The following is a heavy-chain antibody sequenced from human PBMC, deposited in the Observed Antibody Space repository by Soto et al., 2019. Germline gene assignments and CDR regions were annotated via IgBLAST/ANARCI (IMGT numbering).Heavy chain of an antibody. Sequence: XXTLSLPCTVSGGSISSSDFDWGFLRQPPGKGLDFIGSMYYSGTTYYNPSLKNRITISVDTSKNQFSLKLISVTAADTAVYYCAVVDSTGNWFDPWGQGALVTVSS. D-gene: IGHD3-22*01. J-gene: IGHJ5*02. V-gene: IGHV4-39*01. CDR2: MYYSGTT. CDR3: AVVDSTGNWFDP. CDR1: GGSISSSDFD.